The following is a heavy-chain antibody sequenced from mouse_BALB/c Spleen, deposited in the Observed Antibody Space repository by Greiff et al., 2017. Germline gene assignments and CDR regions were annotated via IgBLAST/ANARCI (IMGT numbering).Heavy chain of an antibody. V-gene: IGHV1-80*01. Sequence: VKLVESGAELVRPGSSVKISCKASGYAFSSYWMNWVKQRPGQGLEWIGQIYPGDGDTNYNGKFKGKATLTADKSSSTAYMQLSSLTSEDSAVYFCARWNYGYAMDYWGQGTSVTVSS. CDR1: GYAFSSYW. J-gene: IGHJ4*01. D-gene: IGHD1-1*01. CDR3: ARWNYGYAMDY. CDR2: IYPGDGDT.